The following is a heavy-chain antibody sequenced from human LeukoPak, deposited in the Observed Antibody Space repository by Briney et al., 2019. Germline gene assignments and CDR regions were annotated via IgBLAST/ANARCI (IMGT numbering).Heavy chain of an antibody. D-gene: IGHD6-13*01. V-gene: IGHV4-34*01. CDR2: IQHSGRP. CDR3: ARGWYSSSWNLYYFDY. CDR1: GGSLSGYY. Sequence: SQTLSLTWAVYGGSLSGYYWSWIRRPPGKGLEWNGEIQHSGRPNYNPSRKSRVTMSVDTSKNQSSLKLSSLTAADTAVYYCARGWYSSSWNLYYFDYWGQGNLGTVSS. J-gene: IGHJ4*02.